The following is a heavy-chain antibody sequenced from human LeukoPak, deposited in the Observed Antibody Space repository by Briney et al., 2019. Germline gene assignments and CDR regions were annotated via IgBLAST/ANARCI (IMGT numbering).Heavy chain of an antibody. CDR3: ARDLGYYSGGSCYIPIYFDY. D-gene: IGHD2-15*01. CDR1: GFTFSSYS. V-gene: IGHV3-21*01. CDR2: ISSSSSYI. Sequence: GGSLRLSCAASGFTFSSYSMNWVRQAPGKGLEWVSSISSSSSYIYYADSVKGRFTISRDNAKNSLYLQMNSLRAEDTAVYYCARDLGYYSGGSCYIPIYFDYWGQGTLVTVSS. J-gene: IGHJ4*02.